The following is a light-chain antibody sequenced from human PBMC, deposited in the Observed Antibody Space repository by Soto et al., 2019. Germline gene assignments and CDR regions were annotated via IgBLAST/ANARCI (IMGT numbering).Light chain of an antibody. V-gene: IGLV2-14*03. Sequence: QSVLTQPASVSGSPGQSITISCTGTSSDVGAYDYVSWYQQHPDKAPKLMIYEVSHRPSGVSNRFYGSKSVNTATLTISGLQAEDEAYYGGRSDTNSSIRVVGTGSNDTDL. CDR3: RSDTNSSIRV. CDR1: SSDVGAYDY. CDR2: EVS. J-gene: IGLJ1*01.